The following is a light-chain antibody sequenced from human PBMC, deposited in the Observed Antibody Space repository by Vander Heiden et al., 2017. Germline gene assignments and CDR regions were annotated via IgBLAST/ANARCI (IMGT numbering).Light chain of an antibody. CDR3: QLCGTSPPAWT. Sequence: VFTHSPGTLSRPPGERATPSRRASQSSNATSLAWYQQRPGQAPRLLIYGASMRATGIPDRFSGTGSGTDLTLTISRLEPEDFAVYYCQLCGTSPPAWTFGPGTKVDFK. V-gene: IGKV3-20*01. CDR1: QSSNATS. J-gene: IGKJ1*01. CDR2: GAS.